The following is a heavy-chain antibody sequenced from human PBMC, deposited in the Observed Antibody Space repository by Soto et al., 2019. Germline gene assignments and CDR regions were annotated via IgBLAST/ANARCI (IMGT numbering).Heavy chain of an antibody. V-gene: IGHV3-23*01. J-gene: IGHJ4*02. CDR3: AKDSSGYYGVFDS. Sequence: VQLLESGGGLVQPGGSLRLSCAASRFTFSNYAMSWVRQAPGKGLEWVSVISDSGGSTYYADSVKGRFTISRDNSNNILYLQMNSLRAEDTAVYYCAKDSSGYYGVFDSWGQGTLVTVSS. CDR1: RFTFSNYA. CDR2: ISDSGGST. D-gene: IGHD3-22*01.